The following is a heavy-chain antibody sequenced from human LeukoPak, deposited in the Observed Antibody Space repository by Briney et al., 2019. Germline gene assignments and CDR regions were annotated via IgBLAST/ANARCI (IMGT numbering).Heavy chain of an antibody. V-gene: IGHV5-51*01. J-gene: IGHJ3*02. CDR1: GYSFTNYW. CDR3: ARQRGEGSHAFDI. Sequence: GESLKISCQASGYSFTNYWIAWVRQMPGKGLEWMGIIYPGDSDTRYSPSFQGQVTISADKSISTAYLQWSSLKASDTAMYYCARQRGEGSHAFDIWGQGTMVTVSS. D-gene: IGHD2-15*01. CDR2: IYPGDSDT.